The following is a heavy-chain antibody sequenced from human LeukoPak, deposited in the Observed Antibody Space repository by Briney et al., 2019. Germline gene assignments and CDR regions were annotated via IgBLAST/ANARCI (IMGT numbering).Heavy chain of an antibody. CDR2: IYSGGST. V-gene: IGHV3-66*01. CDR3: ARIVDTALLVDY. Sequence: GGSLRLSCAASGFTVSSNYMSWVRQAPGKGLEWVSVIYSGGSTYYADSVKGRFTISRDNSKNTLYLRMNSLRAEDTAVYYCARIVDTALLVDYWGQGTLVTVSS. CDR1: GFTVSSNY. D-gene: IGHD5-18*01. J-gene: IGHJ4*02.